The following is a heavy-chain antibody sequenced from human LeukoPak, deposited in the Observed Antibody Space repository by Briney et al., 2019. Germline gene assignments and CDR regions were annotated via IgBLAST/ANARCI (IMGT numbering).Heavy chain of an antibody. CDR3: ARFDRDWQALYY. D-gene: IGHD3/OR15-3a*01. J-gene: IGHJ4*02. V-gene: IGHV3-9*01. Sequence: PGRSLRLSCAASGFTLDDYAMHWVRQAPGKGLEWVSGISWNSGSIVYGDSVKGRFTISRDNAYSSLYLQMNSLSTEDTALYYWARFDRDWQALYYWGQGTLVTVSS. CDR2: ISWNSGSI. CDR1: GFTLDDYA.